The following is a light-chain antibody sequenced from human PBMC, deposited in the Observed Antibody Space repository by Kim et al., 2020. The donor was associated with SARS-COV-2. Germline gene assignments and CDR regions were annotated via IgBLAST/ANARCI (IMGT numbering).Light chain of an antibody. CDR3: QQYNSYSQT. J-gene: IGKJ1*01. CDR1: QSISSW. CDR2: KAS. Sequence: ASVGDRVTIACRASQSISSWLAWYQQKPGKAPKLLIYKASSLESGVPSRFSGSGSGTEFTLTISSLQPDDFATYYCQQYNSYSQTFGQGTKVDIK. V-gene: IGKV1-5*03.